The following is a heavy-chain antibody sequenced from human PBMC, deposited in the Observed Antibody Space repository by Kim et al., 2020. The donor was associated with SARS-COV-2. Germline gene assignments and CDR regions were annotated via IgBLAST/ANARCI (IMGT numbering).Heavy chain of an antibody. CDR3: ARGAILSGYFLLPYVYGM. V-gene: IGHV3-13*01. CDR2: ICTAGDT. J-gene: IGHJ6*01. Sequence: GGSLRLSCAASGFTFSSYYMHWVRQATGKGLEWVSAICTAGDTYYPGSVKGRFTISRENAKNFLYLQMNSLRSGDTAVYYCARGAILSGYFLLPYVYGM. CDR1: GFTFSSYY. D-gene: IGHD3-9*01.